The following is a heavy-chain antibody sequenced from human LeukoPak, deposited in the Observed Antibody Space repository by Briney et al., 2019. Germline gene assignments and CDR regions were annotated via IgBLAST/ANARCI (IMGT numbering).Heavy chain of an antibody. CDR3: ARDRPYCGGDCYSWFDY. CDR1: SGSISSYY. D-gene: IGHD2-21*02. V-gene: IGHV4-4*07. CDR2: IYTSGST. Sequence: PSETLSLTCTGSSGSISSYYWSWIRQPAGKGLEWIGRIYTSGSTNYNPSLKNRVTMSVDTSKNQFSLKLSSVTAADTAVYYCARDRPYCGGDCYSWFDYWGQGTLVTVSS. J-gene: IGHJ4*02.